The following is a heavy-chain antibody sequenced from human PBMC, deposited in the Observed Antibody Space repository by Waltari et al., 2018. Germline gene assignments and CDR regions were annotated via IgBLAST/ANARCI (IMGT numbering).Heavy chain of an antibody. V-gene: IGHV4-61*02. J-gene: IGHJ4*02. CDR2: IYTSGST. CDR3: ARELGN. Sequence: SSSNYWTWIRQPAGKGLEWIGLIYTSGSTNYNPSLKSRVTISVDASKNQFSLKLSSVTAADTAVYYCARELGNWGQGTLVTVSA. CDR1: SSSNY.